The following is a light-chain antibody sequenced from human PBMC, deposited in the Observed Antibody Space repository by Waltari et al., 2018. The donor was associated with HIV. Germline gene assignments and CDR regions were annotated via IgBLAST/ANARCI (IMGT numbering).Light chain of an antibody. CDR3: CSYAGSSTLV. J-gene: IGLJ2*01. V-gene: IGLV2-23*02. CDR1: HSYNH. CDR2: GVS. Sequence: QSALTQPASVSGSPGQSITISCTGTHSYNHVSRYHHHPVKAPKPLIYGVSERPSGVSNRFSGSKAGNTASLTISGLQAEDEADYYCCSYAGSSTLVFGGGTKLTVL.